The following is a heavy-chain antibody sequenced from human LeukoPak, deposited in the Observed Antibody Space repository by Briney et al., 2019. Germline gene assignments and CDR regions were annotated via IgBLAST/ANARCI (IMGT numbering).Heavy chain of an antibody. CDR1: GFTFSSYE. V-gene: IGHV3-48*03. D-gene: IGHD3-9*01. J-gene: IGHJ4*02. Sequence: GGSLRLSCAASGFTFSSYEMNWVRQAPGKGLEWVSYISSSGSTIYYADSVKGRFTISRDNAKNTLYLQMNSLRAEDTAVYYCARVARNLRYFDWLLPFFDYWGQGTLVTVSS. CDR3: ARVARNLRYFDWLLPFFDY. CDR2: ISSSGSTI.